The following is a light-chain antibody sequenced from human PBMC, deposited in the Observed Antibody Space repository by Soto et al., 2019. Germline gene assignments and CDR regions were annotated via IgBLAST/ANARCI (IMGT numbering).Light chain of an antibody. Sequence: EIVLTQSPATLSLSPGERATLSCRASQSVSSYLAWYQQKPGQAPRLLIYDASNRATSITARFSGSGSGTDFTLTISSLEPEDFAVYYCQQRSNWPITCGQGTRLEIK. CDR1: QSVSSY. CDR3: QQRSNWPIT. J-gene: IGKJ5*01. V-gene: IGKV3-11*01. CDR2: DAS.